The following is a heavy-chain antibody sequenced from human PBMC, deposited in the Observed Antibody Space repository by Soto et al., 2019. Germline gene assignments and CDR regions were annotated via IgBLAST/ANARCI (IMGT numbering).Heavy chain of an antibody. CDR2: IYPADTDT. Sequence: LGESLKISCKVFGSPFTTYWIVWVRQLPGKGLEWMGAIYPADTDTRYNPSFQGQVTISADKSSSTAYLQWSSLKASDTAMYYCARHPGSTSYAGAGVDVWGQGTTVTVSS. V-gene: IGHV5-51*01. CDR3: ARHPGSTSYAGAGVDV. CDR1: GSPFTTYW. D-gene: IGHD2-2*01. J-gene: IGHJ6*02.